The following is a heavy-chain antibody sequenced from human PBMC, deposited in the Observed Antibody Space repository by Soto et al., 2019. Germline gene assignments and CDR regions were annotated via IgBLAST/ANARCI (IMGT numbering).Heavy chain of an antibody. CDR2: IYHSGST. CDR3: ARLALDPTVTTATYFDY. Sequence: QVQLQESCPGLVKPSGTLSLTCAVSGGSISSSNWWSWFRQPPGKGLEWIGEIYHSGSTNYNPSLKSRVTISVDKSKNQFSLKLSSVTAADTAVYYCARLALDPTVTTATYFDYWGQGTLVTVSS. D-gene: IGHD4-17*01. J-gene: IGHJ4*02. CDR1: GGSISSSNW. V-gene: IGHV4-4*02.